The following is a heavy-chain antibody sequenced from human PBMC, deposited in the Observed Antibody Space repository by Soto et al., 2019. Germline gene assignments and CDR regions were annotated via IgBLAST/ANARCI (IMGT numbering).Heavy chain of an antibody. CDR2: ISAYNGNT. Sequence: ASVKVSGEASGYTFTSYCISWVRQAPGQGLEWMGWISAYNGNTNYAQKLQGRVTMTTDTSTSTSYMELRSLRSDDTAVYYCAGVKEWVAAAGPWGQGTLVTVSS. D-gene: IGHD6-13*01. CDR3: AGVKEWVAAAGP. V-gene: IGHV1-18*04. CDR1: GYTFTSYC. J-gene: IGHJ5*02.